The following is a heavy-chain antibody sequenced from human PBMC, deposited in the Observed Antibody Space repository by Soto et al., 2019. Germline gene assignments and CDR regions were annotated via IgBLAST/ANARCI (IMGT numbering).Heavy chain of an antibody. CDR3: ARETGLRSSGWSYYFDF. D-gene: IGHD6-19*01. J-gene: IGHJ4*02. V-gene: IGHV3-48*02. CDR1: GFTLSSYS. CDR2: ISGSGGTI. Sequence: EVQLVESGGGMVQPGGSLRVCCAASGFTLSSYSMHWVRQAQGKGLEWVSYISGSGGTIYYPDSVKGRFTISRDNAKNSLSVQMNSLRDEDTAVYFCARETGLRSSGWSYYFDFWGQGTRVTVSS.